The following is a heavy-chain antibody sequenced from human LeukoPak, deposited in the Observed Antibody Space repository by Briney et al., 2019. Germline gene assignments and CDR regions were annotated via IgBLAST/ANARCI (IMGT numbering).Heavy chain of an antibody. J-gene: IGHJ3*02. CDR2: INHSGST. D-gene: IGHD3-22*01. CDR3: ARLRWRTMIVVVRGAFDI. V-gene: IGHV4-34*01. CDR1: GGSISSYY. Sequence: SETLSLTCTVSGGSISSYYWSWIRQPPGKGLEWIGEINHSGSTNYNPSLKSRVTISVDTSKNQFSLKLSSVTAADTAVYYCARLRWRTMIVVVRGAFDIWGQGTMVTVSS.